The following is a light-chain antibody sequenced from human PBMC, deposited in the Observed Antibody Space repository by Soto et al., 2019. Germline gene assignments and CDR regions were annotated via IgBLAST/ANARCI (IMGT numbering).Light chain of an antibody. J-gene: IGKJ4*01. CDR3: QQYGNSPT. CDR2: GAS. CDR1: QSVSSSY. V-gene: IGKV3-20*01. Sequence: EIVLTQSPGTVSLSPGERATLSGRASQSVSSSYLAWYQQKPGQAPRLLIYGASSRATGIPDRFSGSGSGTDFTLTISRLEPEDSAVYYCQQYGNSPTFGGGTKVDIK.